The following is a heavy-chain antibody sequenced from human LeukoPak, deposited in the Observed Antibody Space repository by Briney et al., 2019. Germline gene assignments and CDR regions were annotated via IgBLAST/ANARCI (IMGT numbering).Heavy chain of an antibody. CDR2: IIPIFGTA. CDR1: GGTFSSYA. J-gene: IGHJ4*02. V-gene: IGHV1-69*13. CDR3: ARAVPTNDFRSGYSFDY. Sequence: ASVKVSCKASGGTFSSYAISWVRQAPGQGLEWMGGIIPIFGTANYAQKFQGRVTITADESTSTAYMELSSLRSEDTAVYYCARAVPTNDFRSGYSFDYWGQGTLVTVSS. D-gene: IGHD3-3*01.